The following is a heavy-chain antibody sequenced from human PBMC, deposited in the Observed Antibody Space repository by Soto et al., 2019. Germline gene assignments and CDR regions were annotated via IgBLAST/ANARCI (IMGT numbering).Heavy chain of an antibody. V-gene: IGHV4-4*07. D-gene: IGHD3-10*01. CDR1: GGSISQYY. J-gene: IGHJ4*02. CDR3: AGGPGGFGAFSLDY. Sequence: QVQLQESGPGLVKPSETLSLSCGVSGGSISQYYWSWIRQPAGKGLEWIGRIYSGGSSNYNPSLESRDTMAVDTSTNKFSMKLSSVTAADTAVYYWAGGPGGFGAFSLDYWGQGTLVTVSS. CDR2: IYSGGSS.